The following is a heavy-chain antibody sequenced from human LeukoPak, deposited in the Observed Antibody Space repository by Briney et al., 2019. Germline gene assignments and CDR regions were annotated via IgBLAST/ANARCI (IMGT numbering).Heavy chain of an antibody. Sequence: PSETLSLTCAVYGGSFSGYYWSWIRQPPGKGLEWIGEINHSGSTNYNPSLKSRVTISVDTSKNQFSLKLSSVTAADTAVYYCARFRGIYYYYSMDVWGKGTTVTVSS. V-gene: IGHV4-34*01. CDR2: INHSGST. CDR1: GGSFSGYY. D-gene: IGHD3-10*01. CDR3: ARFRGIYYYYSMDV. J-gene: IGHJ6*03.